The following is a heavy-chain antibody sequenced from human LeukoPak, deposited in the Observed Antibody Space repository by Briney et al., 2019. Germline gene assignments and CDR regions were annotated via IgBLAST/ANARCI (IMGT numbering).Heavy chain of an antibody. CDR1: GFTFSSYE. Sequence: GGSLRLSCAASGFTFSSYEMNWVRQAPGKGLEWVSSISSSSSYTYYADSVKGRFTISRDNAKNSLYLQMNSLRAEDTAVYYCARGSYYDSSTEIDYWGQGTLVTVSS. CDR2: ISSSSSYT. V-gene: IGHV3-21*01. CDR3: ARGSYYDSSTEIDY. D-gene: IGHD3-22*01. J-gene: IGHJ4*02.